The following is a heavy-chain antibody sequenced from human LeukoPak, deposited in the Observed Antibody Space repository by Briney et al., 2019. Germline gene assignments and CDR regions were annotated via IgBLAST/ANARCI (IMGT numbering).Heavy chain of an antibody. V-gene: IGHV3-21*01. J-gene: IGHJ4*02. CDR3: ARDPTMIVVGIPYEGD. D-gene: IGHD3-22*01. CDR1: GFTFSSYS. CDR2: IDSSSSYI. Sequence: GGSLRLSCAASGFTFSSYSINWVRQAPGNGLEWVSSIDSSSSYIYYADSVKGRFTISRDNAKNSLYLQMNSLTAEDTAVYYCARDPTMIVVGIPYEGDWGQGTLVTVSS.